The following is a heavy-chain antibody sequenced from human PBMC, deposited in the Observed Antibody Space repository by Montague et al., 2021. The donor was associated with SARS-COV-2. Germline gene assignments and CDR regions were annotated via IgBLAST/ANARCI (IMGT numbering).Heavy chain of an antibody. CDR3: ARGSRVIAPTLLSGMDV. J-gene: IGHJ6*02. Sequence: SETLSLTCAVYGGSFSDYSWTWIRQPPGKGLEWIGEINHSGITKYNPTLKSRVTISVDVSKNQLSLELSSVTVADTAVYYCARGSRVIAPTLLSGMDVWGQGTTVTVSS. V-gene: IGHV4-34*01. CDR2: INHSGIT. CDR1: GGSFSDYS. D-gene: IGHD2-21*01.